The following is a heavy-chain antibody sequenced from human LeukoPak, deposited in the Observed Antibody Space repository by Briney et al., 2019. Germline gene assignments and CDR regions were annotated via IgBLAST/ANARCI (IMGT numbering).Heavy chain of an antibody. CDR3: ANGRRDYYDIDAFDI. D-gene: IGHD3-22*01. Sequence: GGSLRLSCAASGFTFSTYAMHWVRQAPGKGLEWVAVISYDGSNKYYADSVKGRFTISRDHSKNTLYLQMNSLRAEDTAVYYCANGRRDYYDIDAFDIWGQGTMVTVSS. J-gene: IGHJ3*02. CDR2: ISYDGSNK. V-gene: IGHV3-30-3*01. CDR1: GFTFSTYA.